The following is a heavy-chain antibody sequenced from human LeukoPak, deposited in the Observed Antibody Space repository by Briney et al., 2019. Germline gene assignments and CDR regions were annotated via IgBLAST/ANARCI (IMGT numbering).Heavy chain of an antibody. Sequence: ASVKVSCKASGYTFTGYHMHWVRQAPGQGLEWMAWINPNSGATDYAQKFQGRVTMTRDTSTSTAYMELSRLRSDDTAVYYCARLNGKHFDYWGQGTLVTVSS. CDR3: ARLNGKHFDY. CDR1: GYTFTGYH. CDR2: INPNSGAT. V-gene: IGHV1-2*02. J-gene: IGHJ4*02. D-gene: IGHD1-1*01.